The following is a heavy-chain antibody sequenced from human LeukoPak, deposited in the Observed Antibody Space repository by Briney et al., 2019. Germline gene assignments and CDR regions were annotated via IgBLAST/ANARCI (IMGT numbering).Heavy chain of an antibody. J-gene: IGHJ5*02. V-gene: IGHV4-59*11. CDR2: IYYSGST. CDR3: ARDALLHDSSGYYYFGWFDP. CDR1: GGSISSHY. D-gene: IGHD3-22*01. Sequence: SETLSLTCTVSGGSISSHYWSWIRQPPGKGLEWIGYIYYSGSTNYNPSLKSRVTISVDTSKNQFSLKLSSVTAADTAVYYCARDALLHDSSGYYYFGWFDPWGQGTLVTVSS.